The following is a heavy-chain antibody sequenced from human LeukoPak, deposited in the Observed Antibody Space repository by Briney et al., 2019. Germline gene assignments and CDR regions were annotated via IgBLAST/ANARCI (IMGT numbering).Heavy chain of an antibody. CDR2: ISGSGDTT. D-gene: IGHD4-17*01. Sequence: PRGSLRLSCAASGFTFSSYSMSWVRQAPGKGLEWVSAISGSGDTTYYADSVKGRFSTSRDNSKNTLYLQMNSLRAEDTAVYYCAKDKVPSSFKPYGDSDYWGQGTLVTVSS. V-gene: IGHV3-23*01. CDR1: GFTFSSYS. J-gene: IGHJ4*02. CDR3: AKDKVPSSFKPYGDSDY.